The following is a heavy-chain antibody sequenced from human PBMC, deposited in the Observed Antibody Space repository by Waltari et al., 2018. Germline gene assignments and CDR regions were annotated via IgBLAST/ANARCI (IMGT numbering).Heavy chain of an antibody. V-gene: IGHV4-59*01. Sequence: QVQLQESGPGLVKPSETLSLTCTVPGGSISSYYWSWIRQPPGKGLEWIGYIYYSGSTNYHPSLNSRVTISVDTSKNQFSLKLSSVTAADTAVYYCARALALYYYDSSGYPSDAFDIWGQGTMVTVSS. CDR1: GGSISSYY. J-gene: IGHJ3*02. CDR2: IYYSGST. CDR3: ARALALYYYDSSGYPSDAFDI. D-gene: IGHD3-22*01.